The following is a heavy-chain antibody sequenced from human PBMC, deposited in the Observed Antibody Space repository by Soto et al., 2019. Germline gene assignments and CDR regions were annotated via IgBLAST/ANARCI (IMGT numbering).Heavy chain of an antibody. CDR1: GGSFSGYY. V-gene: IGHV4-34*01. Sequence: SETLSLTCAVYGGSFSGYYWSWIRQPPGKGLEWIGEINHSGSTNYSPSLKSRVTISVDTSKNQFSLKLSSVTAADTAVYYCARARVRWFGGTGGDAFDIWGQGTMVNVSS. D-gene: IGHD3-10*01. CDR3: ARARVRWFGGTGGDAFDI. J-gene: IGHJ3*02. CDR2: INHSGST.